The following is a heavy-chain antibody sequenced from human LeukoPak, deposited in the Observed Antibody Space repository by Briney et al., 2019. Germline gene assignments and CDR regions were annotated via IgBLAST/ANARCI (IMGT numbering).Heavy chain of an antibody. CDR1: GYTFTGYY. CDR2: INPNSGGT. CDR3: ARDYDFWSGYGFDY. V-gene: IGHV1-2*06. D-gene: IGHD3-3*01. Sequence: ASVKVSCKASGYTFTGYYMHWVRQAPGQGLEWMGRINPNSGGTNYAQKFQGRVTMTRDTSISTAYMELSRLRSDDTAVYYCARDYDFWSGYGFDYWGQGTLVTVSS. J-gene: IGHJ4*02.